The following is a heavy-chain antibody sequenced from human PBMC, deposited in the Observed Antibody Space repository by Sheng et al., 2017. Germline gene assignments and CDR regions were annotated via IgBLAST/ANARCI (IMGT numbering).Heavy chain of an antibody. D-gene: IGHD3-9*01. Sequence: QVQLVQSGAEVKKPGASVKVSCKASGYTFTSYDINWVRQATGQGLEWMGWMNPNSGNTGYAQKFQDRVTITRNTSISTAYMELSSLRSEDTAVYYCARQYYDILTGYLPLDYWGQGTLVTVSS. CDR3: ARQYYDILTGYLPLDY. V-gene: IGHV1-8*03. CDR1: GYTFTSYD. J-gene: IGHJ4*02. CDR2: MNPNSGNT.